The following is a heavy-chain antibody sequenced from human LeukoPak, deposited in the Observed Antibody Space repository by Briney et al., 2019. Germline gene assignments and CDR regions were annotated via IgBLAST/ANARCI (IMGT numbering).Heavy chain of an antibody. J-gene: IGHJ4*02. D-gene: IGHD2-21*02. CDR1: GGTFSSYA. CDR2: IIPIFGTA. CDR3: ARDGALDPFSRVVTATPNFDY. V-gene: IGHV1-69*05. Sequence: GASVKVSCKASGGTFSSYAISWVRQAPGQGLEWMGGIIPIFGTANYAQKFQGRVTMTRDTSTSTVYMELSSLRSEDTAVYYCARDGALDPFSRVVTATPNFDYWGQGTLVTVSS.